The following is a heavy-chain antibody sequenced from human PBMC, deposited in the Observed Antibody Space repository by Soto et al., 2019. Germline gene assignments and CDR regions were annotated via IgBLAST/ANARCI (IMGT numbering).Heavy chain of an antibody. Sequence: SETLSLTCTVSGGSISSDYLSWVRQPPGKGLEWIGRISYTGSIHYNPSLKSRVTISPDTSKMQFSLRLSSVTAADTAVYYCARGSDGDYFDSWGQGALVTVSS. D-gene: IGHD3-16*01. V-gene: IGHV4-59*01. J-gene: IGHJ4*02. CDR2: ISYTGSI. CDR1: GGSISSDY. CDR3: ARGSDGDYFDS.